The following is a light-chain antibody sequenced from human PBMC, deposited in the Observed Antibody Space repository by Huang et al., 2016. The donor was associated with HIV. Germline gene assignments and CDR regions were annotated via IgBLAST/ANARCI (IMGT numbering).Light chain of an antibody. Sequence: IRMTQSPSSLSASTGDRVTITCRANQDINNFLAWYQQRPGSGPKLLIYAASTLQSGVPSRFSGNGSGTDFTLTIGCLHSEDVATYYCQQYDIHPLTFGPGTRVDMK. J-gene: IGKJ3*01. V-gene: IGKV1-8*01. CDR3: QQYDIHPLT. CDR1: QDINNF. CDR2: AAS.